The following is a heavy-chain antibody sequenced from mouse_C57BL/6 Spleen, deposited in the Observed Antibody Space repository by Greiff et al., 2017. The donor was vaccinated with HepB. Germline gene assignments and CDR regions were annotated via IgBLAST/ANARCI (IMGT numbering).Heavy chain of an antibody. V-gene: IGHV1-69*01. J-gene: IGHJ4*01. CDR2: IDPSDSYT. Sequence: VQLQQPGAELVMPGASVKLSCKASGYTFTSYWMHWVKQRPGQGLEWIGEIDPSDSYTNYNQKFKGKSTLTVDKSSSTAYMQLSSLTSEDSAVYYCARGYYYGRAMDYWGQGTSVTVSS. CDR3: ARGYYYGRAMDY. D-gene: IGHD1-1*01. CDR1: GYTFTSYW.